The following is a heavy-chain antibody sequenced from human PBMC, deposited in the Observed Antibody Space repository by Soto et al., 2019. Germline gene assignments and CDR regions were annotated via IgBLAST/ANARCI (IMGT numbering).Heavy chain of an antibody. J-gene: IGHJ5*02. CDR1: GFTFSSYA. CDR3: AKQFLNYYDSSGYSGQGYNWFDP. Sequence: GGSLRLSCAASGFTFSSYAMSWVRQAPGKGLEWVSAISGSGGSTYYADSVKGRFTISRDNSKNTLYLQMNSLRAEDTAVYYCAKQFLNYYDSSGYSGQGYNWFDPWGQGTLVTVSS. D-gene: IGHD3-22*01. CDR2: ISGSGGST. V-gene: IGHV3-23*01.